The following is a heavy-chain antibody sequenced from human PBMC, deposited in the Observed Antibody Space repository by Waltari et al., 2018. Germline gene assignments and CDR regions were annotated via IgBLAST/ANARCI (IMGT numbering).Heavy chain of an antibody. Sequence: EVQLLESGGGLVQPGGSLRLSCAACGFTFSSYAMRWVRQAPGKGLEWVSAISGSGGSTYYADSVKGRFTISRDNSKNTLYLQMNSLRAEDTAVYYCAKDRKDRTYGVVDYWGQGTLVTVSS. J-gene: IGHJ4*02. CDR1: GFTFSSYA. CDR2: ISGSGGST. D-gene: IGHD4-17*01. V-gene: IGHV3-23*01. CDR3: AKDRKDRTYGVVDY.